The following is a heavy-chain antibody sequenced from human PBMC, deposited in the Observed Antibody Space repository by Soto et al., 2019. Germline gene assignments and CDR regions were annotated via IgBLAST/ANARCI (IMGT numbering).Heavy chain of an antibody. D-gene: IGHD6-19*01. Sequence: EVLLVESGGGLVQPGGSLRLSCAASGLTFNSYFWMNWVRQAPGKGLEWVANIKQEGGERNYVDSVEGRFTISRDDAKNSVYLQMNSLRDEDTAVYYCVGSSGWIFDYWGQGSLVTVSS. V-gene: IGHV3-7*03. CDR3: VGSSGWIFDY. J-gene: IGHJ4*02. CDR1: GLTFNSYFW. CDR2: IKQEGGER.